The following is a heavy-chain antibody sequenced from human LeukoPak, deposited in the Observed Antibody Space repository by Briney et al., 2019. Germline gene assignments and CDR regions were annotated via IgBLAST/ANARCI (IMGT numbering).Heavy chain of an antibody. CDR2: ISGSGGST. J-gene: IGHJ3*02. D-gene: IGHD6-19*01. CDR3: AKSYSSGPDAFDI. CDR1: GFIFSSYA. Sequence: PGGSLRLSCAASGFIFSSYAMNWVRQAPGKGLEWVSGISGSGGSTYYADSVKGRFTISRDNSKNTLYLQINSLRAEDTAAYYCAKSYSSGPDAFDIWGQGTMVTVSS. V-gene: IGHV3-23*01.